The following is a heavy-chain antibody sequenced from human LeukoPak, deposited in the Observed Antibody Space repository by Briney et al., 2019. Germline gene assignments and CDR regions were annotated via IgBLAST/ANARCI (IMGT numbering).Heavy chain of an antibody. D-gene: IGHD2-15*01. CDR1: GGSISSSSYY. CDR2: IYYSGST. J-gene: IGHJ4*02. V-gene: IGHV4-39*07. CDR3: ARDDYCSGGSCYSELPYYYDSSGYSSFDY. Sequence: SETLSLTCTVSGGSISSSSYYWGWIRQPPGKGLEWIGSIYYSGSTYYNPSLKSRVTISVDTSKNQFSLKLSSVTAADTAVYYCARDDYCSGGSCYSELPYYYDSSGYSSFDYWGQGTLVTVSS.